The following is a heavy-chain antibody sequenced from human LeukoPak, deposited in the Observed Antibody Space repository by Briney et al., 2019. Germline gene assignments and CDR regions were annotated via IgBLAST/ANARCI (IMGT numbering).Heavy chain of an antibody. D-gene: IGHD6-19*01. Sequence: GRSLRLSCAASGFIFSSYGMHLVRPAPGTGVQWVAIIWNDGNNKDYADSVKGRFTISRDNAKNSLYLHLNSLRAEDTALYHCARWSSIKVAATENYWGQGTLVTVSS. CDR1: GFIFSSYG. CDR2: IWNDGNNK. V-gene: IGHV3-33*01. J-gene: IGHJ4*02. CDR3: ARWSSIKVAATENY.